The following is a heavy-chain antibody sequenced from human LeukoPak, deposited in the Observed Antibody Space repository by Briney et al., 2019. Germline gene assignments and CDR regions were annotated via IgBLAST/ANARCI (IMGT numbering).Heavy chain of an antibody. D-gene: IGHD2-15*01. CDR1: GYTFTGYY. J-gene: IGHJ4*02. Sequence: ASVKVSCKASGYTFTGYYMHWVRQAPGQGLEWMGWINPNSGGTNYAQKSQGRVTMTRDTSISTAYMELSRLRSDDTAVYYCERDNPGSRCSGVGSCYSIDAYWGQVTLVTV. CDR2: INPNSGGT. CDR3: ERDNPGSRCSGVGSCYSIDAY. V-gene: IGHV1-2*02.